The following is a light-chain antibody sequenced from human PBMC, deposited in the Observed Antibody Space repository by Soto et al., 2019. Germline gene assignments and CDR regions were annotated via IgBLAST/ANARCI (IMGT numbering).Light chain of an antibody. V-gene: IGKV3-20*01. CDR1: QSITTNS. J-gene: IGKJ2*01. Sequence: EIVLTQSPGTLSLSPGEGATLSCRASQSITTNSLAWYQQKPGQAPRLLIYGASNRATSVPDRVSASGSGTDFTLSFSRLEPEDFAMYYCQEYVTSPYTFGQGTKLAIK. CDR3: QEYVTSPYT. CDR2: GAS.